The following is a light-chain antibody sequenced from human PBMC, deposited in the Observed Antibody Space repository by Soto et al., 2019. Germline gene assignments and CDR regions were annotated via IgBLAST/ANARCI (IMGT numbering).Light chain of an antibody. CDR1: QSVTSNF. CDR2: GAS. V-gene: IGKV3-20*01. J-gene: IGKJ4*01. CDR3: QQCGSSPRT. Sequence: EIVLTQSPGTLSLSPGERATLSCRASQSVTSNFLAWFQQKPGQAPRLLIYGASTRATGIPDRFSGSGSGTDFTLTISRLEPEDFAVYFCQQCGSSPRTFGGGTKVDIK.